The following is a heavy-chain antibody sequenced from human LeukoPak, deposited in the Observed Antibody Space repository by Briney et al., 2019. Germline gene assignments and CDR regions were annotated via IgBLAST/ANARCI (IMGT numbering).Heavy chain of an antibody. V-gene: IGHV3-74*01. CDR3: ARKIAAPDY. D-gene: IGHD6-13*01. CDR2: INTDGSST. J-gene: IGHJ4*02. CDR1: GFIFRSYW. Sequence: GGSLRLSCAASGFIFRSYWMHWVRQAPGKGLVWVSRINTDGSSTNYADSVKGRFTISRDNAKNTLYLQMNSLRAEDTAVYYCARKIAAPDYWGQGTLVTVSS.